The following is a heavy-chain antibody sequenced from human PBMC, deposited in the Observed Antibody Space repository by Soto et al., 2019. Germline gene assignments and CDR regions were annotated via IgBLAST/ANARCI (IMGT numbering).Heavy chain of an antibody. V-gene: IGHV4-31*03. CDR1: CGSFSSGVYY. CDR3: ARATSFYGQNGY. D-gene: IGHD3-10*01. Sequence: SETLSRTCTVSCGSFSSGVYYWSWIRQLPGKGLEWIGYIYYSGSTYYNPSLKSRFTISLDKSKNQFSLKLSSVTAADTAAYYCARATSFYGQNGYWGQGTLATVS. CDR2: IYYSGST. J-gene: IGHJ4*02.